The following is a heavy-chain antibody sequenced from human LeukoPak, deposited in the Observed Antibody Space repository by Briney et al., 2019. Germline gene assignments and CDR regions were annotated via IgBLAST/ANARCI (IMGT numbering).Heavy chain of an antibody. J-gene: IGHJ4*02. Sequence: GGSLRLSCAASGFTFSAYSMKWVRQAPEKGLEWVSYIGSSSSPIYYADSVKGRFTISRDNAKNSLYLQMDSLRAEDTAVYYCARHQAYSFDYWGQGTLVTVSS. D-gene: IGHD4-11*01. CDR2: IGSSSSPI. CDR1: GFTFSAYS. V-gene: IGHV3-48*01. CDR3: ARHQAYSFDY.